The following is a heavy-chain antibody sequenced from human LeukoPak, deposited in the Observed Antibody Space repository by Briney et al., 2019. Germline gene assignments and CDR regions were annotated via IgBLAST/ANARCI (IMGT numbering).Heavy chain of an antibody. D-gene: IGHD3-16*01. Sequence: GSLRLSCAASGFTFSSYWMSWVRQPPGKGLEWIGSIYYSGSTYYNPSLKSRVTISVDTSKNQFSLKLSSVTAADTAVYYCASLPGGDYYYYYYMDVWGKGTTVTISS. CDR1: GFTFSSYW. CDR3: ASLPGGDYYYYYYMDV. J-gene: IGHJ6*03. CDR2: IYYSGST. V-gene: IGHV4-39*01.